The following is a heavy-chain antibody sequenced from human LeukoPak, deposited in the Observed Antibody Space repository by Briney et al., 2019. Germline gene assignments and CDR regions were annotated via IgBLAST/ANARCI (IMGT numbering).Heavy chain of an antibody. Sequence: ASVKVSCKASGYTFTNYGISWVRQAPGQGLEWMGWISTYNGNTNYAQKLQGRVTMTTDTSTSTAYMELRSLRSDDTAVYYCARDSRYCSGGSCSDYWGQGTLVTVSS. CDR2: ISTYNGNT. CDR3: ARDSRYCSGGSCSDY. CDR1: GYTFTNYG. V-gene: IGHV1-18*01. D-gene: IGHD2-15*01. J-gene: IGHJ4*02.